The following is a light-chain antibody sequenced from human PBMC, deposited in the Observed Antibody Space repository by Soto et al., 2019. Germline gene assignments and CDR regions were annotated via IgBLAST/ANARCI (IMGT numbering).Light chain of an antibody. J-gene: IGLJ1*01. Sequence: QSVLTQPASVSGSPGQSITISCSGTSSDVGGYKYVSWYQQHPGKAPKLMIYDVSNRPSGVSNRFSGSKSGNTASLTISGVQAEDEADNYCSSYTSSSSYVFGPGTKVP. CDR3: SSYTSSSSYV. CDR2: DVS. CDR1: SSDVGGYKY. V-gene: IGLV2-14*01.